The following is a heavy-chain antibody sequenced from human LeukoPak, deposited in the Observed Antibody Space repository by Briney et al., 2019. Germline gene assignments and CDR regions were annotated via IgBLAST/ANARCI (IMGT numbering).Heavy chain of an antibody. V-gene: IGHV3-74*01. CDR3: ARDRELDYGGNQNYYGMDV. J-gene: IGHJ6*02. CDR2: INSDGSST. Sequence: PGGSLRLSCAASGFTFSSYWMHWVRQAPGKGLVWVLRINSDGSSTSYADSVKGRFTISRDNAKNTLYLQMNSLRAEDTAVYYCARDRELDYGGNQNYYGMDVWGQGTTVTVSS. D-gene: IGHD4-23*01. CDR1: GFTFSSYW.